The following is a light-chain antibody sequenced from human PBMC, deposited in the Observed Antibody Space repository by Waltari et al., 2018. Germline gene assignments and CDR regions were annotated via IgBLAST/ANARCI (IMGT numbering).Light chain of an antibody. CDR1: QSVSSS. CDR3: QQYSNWPPWT. J-gene: IGKJ1*01. CDR2: GAS. Sequence: EIVLTQSPATLSLSPGERATLSCRASQSVSSSLAWYQQKPGQAPRLHIYGASSRATGIPDRFSGSGSGTDFTLTISSLEPEDFAVYYCQQYSNWPPWTFGQGTKVEIK. V-gene: IGKV3-15*01.